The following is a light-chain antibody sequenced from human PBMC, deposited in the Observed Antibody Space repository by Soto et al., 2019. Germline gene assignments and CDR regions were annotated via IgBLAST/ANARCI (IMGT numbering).Light chain of an antibody. CDR2: SNN. V-gene: IGLV1-44*01. CDR3: AAWDDSLNGLYV. Sequence: QSVLTQPLSASGTHGQRVTIFCSGSSSNIGRNTVNWYQQLPGTAPKLLIYSNNQRPLGVPDRFSGSKSGTSASLAISGLQSWDEADYCCAAWDDSLNGLYVFGTGTKFTVL. CDR1: SSNIGRNT. J-gene: IGLJ1*01.